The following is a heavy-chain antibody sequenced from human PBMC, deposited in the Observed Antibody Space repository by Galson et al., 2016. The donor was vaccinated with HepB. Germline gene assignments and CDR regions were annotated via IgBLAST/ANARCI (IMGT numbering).Heavy chain of an antibody. CDR3: AATTVGSGGTRRFDH. J-gene: IGHJ4*01. V-gene: IGHV3-7*02. CDR2: VSPNGGGE. Sequence: SLRLSCAASGFTFTNYWMNWVRQTPGKGLEWVANVSPNGGGEYYVDSVKGRFTISRDNAGTSLLLQMDSLRVDDTAVYYCAATTVGSGGTRRFDHWGHGILVTVSS. D-gene: IGHD4-11*01. CDR1: GFTFTNYW.